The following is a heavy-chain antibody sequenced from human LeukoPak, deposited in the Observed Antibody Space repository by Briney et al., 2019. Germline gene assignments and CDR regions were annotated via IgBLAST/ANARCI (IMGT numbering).Heavy chain of an antibody. D-gene: IGHD6-19*01. Sequence: GGSLRLSCAASGFTFSDYYMSWVRQVPGKGLEWVSYISSSSSYTNYADSVKGRFTISRDNAKNSLYLQMNSLRAEDTAVYYCAREQRGSGWHDIDYWGRGTLVTVSS. CDR3: AREQRGSGWHDIDY. J-gene: IGHJ4*02. V-gene: IGHV3-11*06. CDR2: ISSSSSYT. CDR1: GFTFSDYY.